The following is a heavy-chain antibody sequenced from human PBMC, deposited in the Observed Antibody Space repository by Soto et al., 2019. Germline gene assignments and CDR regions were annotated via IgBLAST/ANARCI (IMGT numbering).Heavy chain of an antibody. V-gene: IGHV4-39*01. J-gene: IGHJ3*02. Sequence: PSETLSLTCTVSGGSISSSSYYWRWIRQPPAKGLQWIGSIYYSGSTYYNPSLKSRVTISVDTSKNQFSLKLSSVTAADTAVYYCARPQEPQPILWFGELRGMGAFDIWGQGTMVT. D-gene: IGHD3-10*01. CDR2: IYYSGST. CDR3: ARPQEPQPILWFGELRGMGAFDI. CDR1: GGSISSSSYY.